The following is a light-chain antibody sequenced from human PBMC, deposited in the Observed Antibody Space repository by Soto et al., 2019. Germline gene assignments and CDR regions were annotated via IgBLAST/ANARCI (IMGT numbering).Light chain of an antibody. J-gene: IGKJ2*01. CDR2: GAS. CDR3: QQYNNWPPYT. CDR1: QSVSSN. Sequence: IVRTQSPATLSVSPGDRATLSCRASQSVSSNLAWYQQNPGQPPRRPIYGASTRATGIPARFSGGGSGTEFTLTISILQSEDLAVYYCQQYNNWPPYTFGKGTKLDIK. V-gene: IGKV3-15*01.